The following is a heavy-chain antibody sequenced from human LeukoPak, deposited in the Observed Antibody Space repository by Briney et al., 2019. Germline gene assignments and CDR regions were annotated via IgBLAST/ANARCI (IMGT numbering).Heavy chain of an antibody. V-gene: IGHV3-64D*06. CDR1: GFTFSNHF. CDR2: IGPNGAST. CDR3: VRDLTGTWSFDY. J-gene: IGHJ4*02. Sequence: GESLRLSCSTSGFTFSNHFMHWVRQAPGKGLEYVSSIGPNGASTLYADSVKGRFTISRDNSKNALYLQLTSLRLEDTALYYCVRDLTGTWSFDYWGQGTLVTVSS. D-gene: IGHD3-9*01.